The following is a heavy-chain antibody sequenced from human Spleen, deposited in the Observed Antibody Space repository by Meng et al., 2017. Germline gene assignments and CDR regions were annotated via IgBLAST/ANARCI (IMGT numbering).Heavy chain of an antibody. D-gene: IGHD1-1*01. CDR2: IDPKSGDT. V-gene: IGHV1-2*06. CDR1: GYTLTDYY. J-gene: IGHJ3*02. CDR3: ARDRTGTAARDDAFDI. Sequence: ASVKVSCKASGYTLTDYYIHWVRQAPGQGLEWMGRIDPKSGDTHYAQRFQGRVTMTGDTYISTAYMELSGLRSDDTAMYYCARDRTGTAARDDAFDIWGQGTMVTVSS.